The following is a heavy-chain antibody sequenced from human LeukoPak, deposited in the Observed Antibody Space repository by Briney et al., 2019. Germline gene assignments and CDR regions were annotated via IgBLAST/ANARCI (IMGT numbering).Heavy chain of an antibody. CDR1: GGSIGSYY. Sequence: SETLSLTCTVSGGSIGSYYWSWIRQPPGKGLEWIGYIYYSGSTNYNPSLKSRVTISVDTSKNQFSLKLSSVTAADTAVYYCARLEQQLVLGWYFDLWGRGTLVTVSS. D-gene: IGHD6-13*01. CDR3: ARLEQQLVLGWYFDL. CDR2: IYYSGST. J-gene: IGHJ2*01. V-gene: IGHV4-59*01.